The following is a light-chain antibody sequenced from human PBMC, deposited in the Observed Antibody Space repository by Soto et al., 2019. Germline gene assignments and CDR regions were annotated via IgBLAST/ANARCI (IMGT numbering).Light chain of an antibody. V-gene: IGLV1-40*01. J-gene: IGLJ2*01. CDR3: QSYDSSLSGSVV. CDR1: SSNIGAGSD. CDR2: ANI. Sequence: QSVLTQPPSVSGAPGQRVTISCTGSSSNIGAGSDVHWYQQLPGTAPKLLIYANIDRPSGVPDRFSGSKSGSSASLAITGLQAEDEADYYCQSYDSSLSGSVVFGGGTQLTVL.